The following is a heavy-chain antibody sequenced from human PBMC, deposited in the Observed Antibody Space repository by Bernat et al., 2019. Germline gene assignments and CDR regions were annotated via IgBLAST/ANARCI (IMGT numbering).Heavy chain of an antibody. CDR1: GFTFSSYE. D-gene: IGHD6-19*01. Sequence: EVQLVESGGGLVQPGGSLRLSCAASGFTFSSYEMNWVRQAPGKGLEWVSYISSSGSTIYYADSVKGRFTISRDNAKNSLYLQMNSLRAKDTAVYYCARGYSSGWYDAFDIWGQGTMVTVSS. V-gene: IGHV3-48*03. J-gene: IGHJ3*02. CDR3: ARGYSSGWYDAFDI. CDR2: ISSSGSTI.